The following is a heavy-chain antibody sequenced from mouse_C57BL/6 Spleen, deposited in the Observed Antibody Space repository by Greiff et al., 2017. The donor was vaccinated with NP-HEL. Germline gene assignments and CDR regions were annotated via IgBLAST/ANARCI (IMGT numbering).Heavy chain of an antibody. CDR2: INPNNGGT. J-gene: IGHJ3*01. CDR3: ARLELGRGFAY. Sequence: VQLQQSGPELVKPGASVKIPCKASGYTFTDYNMDWVKQSHGKSLEWIGDINPNNGGTIYNQKFKGKATLTVDKSSSTAYMELRSLTSEDTAVYYCARLELGRGFAYWGQGTLVTVSA. D-gene: IGHD4-1*01. CDR1: GYTFTDYN. V-gene: IGHV1-18*01.